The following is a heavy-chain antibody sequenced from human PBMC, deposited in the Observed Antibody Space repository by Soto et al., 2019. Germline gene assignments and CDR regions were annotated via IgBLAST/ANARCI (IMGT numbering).Heavy chain of an antibody. V-gene: IGHV1-3*01. CDR3: ARDPGIAAAASDY. J-gene: IGHJ4*02. CDR2: INAGNGNT. D-gene: IGHD6-13*01. Sequence: QVQLVQSGAEVKKPGASVKVSCKASGYTFTSYAMHWVRQAPGQRLEGMGWINAGNGNTKYSQKFQGRVTITRDTSASTAYMELSSLRSEDTAVYYCARDPGIAAAASDYWGQGTLVTVSS. CDR1: GYTFTSYA.